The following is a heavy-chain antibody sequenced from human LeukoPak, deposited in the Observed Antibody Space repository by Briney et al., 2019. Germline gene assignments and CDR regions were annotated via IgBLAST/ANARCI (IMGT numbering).Heavy chain of an antibody. J-gene: IGHJ3*02. D-gene: IGHD1-1*01. CDR2: FDPEDGET. Sequence: ASVKVSCKVSGYTLTELSMHWVRQAPGKGLEWMGGFDPEDGETIYAQKFQGRVTMTEDTSTDTAYMVLSSLRSEDTAVYYCASSLQLERLGAFDIWGQGTMVTVSS. CDR1: GYTLTELS. V-gene: IGHV1-24*01. CDR3: ASSLQLERLGAFDI.